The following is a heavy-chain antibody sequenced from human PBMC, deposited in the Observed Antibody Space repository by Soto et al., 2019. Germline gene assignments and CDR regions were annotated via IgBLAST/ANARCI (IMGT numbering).Heavy chain of an antibody. D-gene: IGHD3-9*01. CDR2: MNPNSGNT. V-gene: IGHV1-8*02. CDR3: ARLGFDFDWLVGDYYGMDV. CDR1: GSTFTSYG. J-gene: IGHJ6*02. Sequence: ASVQGSCQASGSTFTSYGIIWVRQATGQGLEWMGWMNPNSGNTGYAQKFQGRVTMTRNTSISTAYMELSSLRSEDTAVYYCARLGFDFDWLVGDYYGMDVWGQGTTVTVSS.